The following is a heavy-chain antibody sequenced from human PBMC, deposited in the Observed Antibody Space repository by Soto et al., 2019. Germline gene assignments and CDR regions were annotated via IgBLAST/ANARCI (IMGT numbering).Heavy chain of an antibody. Sequence: GASVKVSCKASGYTFTSYGISWVRQAPGQGLEWMGWISAYNGNTNYAQKLQGRVTMTTDTSTSTAYMELRSLRSDDTAVYYCARDLPQPRMYYDFWGGYPLGVWGKGTTVTVSS. D-gene: IGHD3-3*01. CDR3: ARDLPQPRMYYDFWGGYPLGV. V-gene: IGHV1-18*01. J-gene: IGHJ6*04. CDR2: ISAYNGNT. CDR1: GYTFTSYG.